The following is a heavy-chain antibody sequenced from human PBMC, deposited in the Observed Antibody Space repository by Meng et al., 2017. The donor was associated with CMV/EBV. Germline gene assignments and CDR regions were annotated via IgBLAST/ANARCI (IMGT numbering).Heavy chain of an antibody. J-gene: IGHJ4*02. V-gene: IGHV4-39*07. CDR3: ARDIGGRRIAARPDY. CDR1: GGSIYSSTFY. D-gene: IGHD6-6*01. Sequence: GSLRLSCTVSGGSIYSSTFYWGWIRQPPGKGLEWIGSIYFGGNTYYNPSLKSRVTISIDTSKNQFSLRLSSVTAADTAVYYCARDIGGRRIAARPDYWGKGTLVTVSS. CDR2: IYFGGNT.